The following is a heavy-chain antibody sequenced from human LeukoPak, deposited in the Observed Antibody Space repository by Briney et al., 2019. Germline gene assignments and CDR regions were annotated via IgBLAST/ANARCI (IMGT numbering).Heavy chain of an antibody. CDR3: ARGRVVGASTPYFDY. V-gene: IGHV4-59*01. J-gene: IGHJ4*02. Sequence: SETLSLTRTVSGDSINNFYWSWIRQPPGKGLEWIGYIYYSGSTNYNPSLKSRVTISVDTSKNQLSLRLSSVTAADTAVYYCARGRVVGASTPYFDYWGQGTLVTVSS. CDR1: GDSINNFY. CDR2: IYYSGST. D-gene: IGHD1-26*01.